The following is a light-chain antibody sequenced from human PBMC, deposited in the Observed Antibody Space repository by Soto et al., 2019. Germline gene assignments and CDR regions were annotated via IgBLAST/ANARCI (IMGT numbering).Light chain of an antibody. V-gene: IGLV2-14*01. CDR3: SSYASPITYVI. CDR2: EVS. J-gene: IGLJ2*01. CDR1: SSDIGRYDY. Sequence: QSALTQPASVSGSPGQSITISCTGTSSDIGRYDYVSWYQQHPGKAPKLMIYEVSLRPSGISNRFSGSKSGNTASLTISGRQAEDEADYYCSSYASPITYVIFGGGTKLTVL.